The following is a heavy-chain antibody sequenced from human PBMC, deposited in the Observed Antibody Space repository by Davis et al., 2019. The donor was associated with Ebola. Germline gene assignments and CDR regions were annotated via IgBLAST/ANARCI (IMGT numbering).Heavy chain of an antibody. CDR3: VGSGFDY. D-gene: IGHD6-25*01. J-gene: IGHJ4*02. CDR2: ISYDGSNK. V-gene: IGHV3-30*03. CDR1: GFTFSNYW. Sequence: GESLKISCAASGFTFSNYWMSWVRQAPGKGLEWVAVISYDGSNKYYADSVKGRFTISRDNSKNTLYLQMNSLRAEDTAVYYCVGSGFDYWGQGTLVTVSS.